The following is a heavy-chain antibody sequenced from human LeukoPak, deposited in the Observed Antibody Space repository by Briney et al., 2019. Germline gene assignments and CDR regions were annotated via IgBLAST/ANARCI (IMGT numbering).Heavy chain of an antibody. V-gene: IGHV1-18*01. J-gene: IGHJ3*02. CDR1: GYTFTTYG. CDR3: ARLHPYASGMEDGFDI. CDR2: IRSYNDNT. Sequence: ASVKVSRKASGYTFTTYGISWVRQPPGQGLEWMGWIRSYNDNTNYAQNVQGRLTMTTDTSTSTAYMELTSLTSDDTAVYYCARLHPYASGMEDGFDIWGQGTTVTVSS. D-gene: IGHD3-10*01.